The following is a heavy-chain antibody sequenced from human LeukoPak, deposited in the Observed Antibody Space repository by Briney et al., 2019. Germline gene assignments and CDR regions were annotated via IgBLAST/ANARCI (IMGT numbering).Heavy chain of an antibody. CDR1: VYTSTSLY. Sequence: ASVKFSCKASVYTSTSLYTHWVRQATGQGLEWMGLVNPSGGSANYAQNFQGRANITRNTSRSTAYVELSSLRSEATAVYYCARGGGSYYFDYWGQGTLVTVSS. CDR3: ARGGGSYYFDY. V-gene: IGHV1-46*01. J-gene: IGHJ4*02. D-gene: IGHD2-15*01. CDR2: VNPSGGSA.